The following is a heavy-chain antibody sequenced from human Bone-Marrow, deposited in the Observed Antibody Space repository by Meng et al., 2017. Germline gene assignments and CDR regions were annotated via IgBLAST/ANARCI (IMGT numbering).Heavy chain of an antibody. J-gene: IGHJ5*02. D-gene: IGHD3-10*01. CDR3: ARGYGSGSSSDWFDP. V-gene: IGHV4-31*03. CDR2: IYYSGST. CDR1: GGSISSGGYY. Sequence: QVQPQESGPGLVKPSPTLSLPCTVFGGSISSGGYYWSWIRQHPGKGLEWIGYIYYSGSTYYNPSLKSRVTISVDTSKNQFSLKLSSVTAADTAVYYCARGYGSGSSSDWFDPWGQGTLVTVSS.